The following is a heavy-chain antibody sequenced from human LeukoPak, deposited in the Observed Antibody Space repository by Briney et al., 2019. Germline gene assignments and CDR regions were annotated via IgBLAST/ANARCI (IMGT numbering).Heavy chain of an antibody. J-gene: IGHJ4*02. CDR3: AKDSERDQYYYGPGSYYNF. V-gene: IGHV3-30*02. CDR1: GFIFSGYG. D-gene: IGHD3-10*01. CDR2: IRYDGSNQ. Sequence: GRSLRLSCAASGFIFSGYGMHWVRQVPGKGLEWVAYIRYDGSNQYYADSVKGRFTISRDNSQNTLYLQMNSLRAEDTAVYYCAKDSERDQYYYGPGSYYNFWGQGSLVTVSS.